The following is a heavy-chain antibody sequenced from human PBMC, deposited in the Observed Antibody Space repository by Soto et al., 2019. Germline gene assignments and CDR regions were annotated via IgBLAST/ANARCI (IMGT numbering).Heavy chain of an antibody. CDR2: IRSKANSYAT. CDR3: TRSQYYDFWISRFDY. D-gene: IGHD3-3*01. CDR1: GFTFSGSA. Sequence: GGSLRLSCAASGFTFSGSAMHWVRQASGKGLEWVGRIRSKANSYATAYAASVKGRFTISRDDSKNTAYLQMNSLKTEDTAVYYCTRSQYYDFWISRFDYWGQGTLVTVSS. J-gene: IGHJ4*02. V-gene: IGHV3-73*01.